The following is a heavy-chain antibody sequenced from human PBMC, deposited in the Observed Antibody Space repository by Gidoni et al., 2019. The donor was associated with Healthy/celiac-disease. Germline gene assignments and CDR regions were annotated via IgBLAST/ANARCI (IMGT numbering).Heavy chain of an antibody. D-gene: IGHD3-22*01. V-gene: IGHV4-34*01. CDR2: INHSGST. Sequence: QVQLQQWGAGLLKPSETLSLTCAVYGGSFSGYYWTWIRQPPGKGLEWVGEINHSGSTNYNPSLKSRVTISVDTSKNQFSLKLSSVTAADTAVYYCARGRGYYYDSSGYYKTAYYGMDVWGQGTTVTVSS. CDR1: GGSFSGYY. CDR3: ARGRGYYYDSSGYYKTAYYGMDV. J-gene: IGHJ6*02.